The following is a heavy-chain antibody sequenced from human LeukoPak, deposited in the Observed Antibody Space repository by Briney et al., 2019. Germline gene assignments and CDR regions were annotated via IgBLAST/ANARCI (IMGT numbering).Heavy chain of an antibody. CDR3: ARLHDYGDKNA. CDR2: IYYSGST. CDR1: GGSISSGDYY. V-gene: IGHV4-30-2*03. J-gene: IGHJ5*02. Sequence: PSQTLSLACTVSGGSISSGDYYWSWLRQPPGKGLEWIGSIYYSGSTYYNPSLKSRVTISVDMSKNQFSLKLSSVTAADTAVYYCARLHDYGDKNAWGQGTLVTVSS. D-gene: IGHD4-17*01.